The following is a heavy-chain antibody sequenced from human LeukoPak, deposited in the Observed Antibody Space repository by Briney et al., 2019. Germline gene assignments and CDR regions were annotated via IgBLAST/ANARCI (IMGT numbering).Heavy chain of an antibody. CDR1: GFTFSSNY. Sequence: PGRSLRLSCAASGFTFSSNYMSWVRQAPGKGLEWVSVIYSGGSTYYADSVKGRFTISRHNSKNTLYLQMNSLRAEDTAVYYCARLKRDGYNPPYFDYWGQGTLVTVSS. V-gene: IGHV3-53*04. J-gene: IGHJ4*02. D-gene: IGHD5-24*01. CDR2: IYSGGST. CDR3: ARLKRDGYNPPYFDY.